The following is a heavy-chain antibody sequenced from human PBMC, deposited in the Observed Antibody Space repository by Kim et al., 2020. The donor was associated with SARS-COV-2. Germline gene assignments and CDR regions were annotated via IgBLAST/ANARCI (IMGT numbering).Heavy chain of an antibody. J-gene: IGHJ4*02. D-gene: IGHD4-4*01. V-gene: IGHV4-4*07. CDR3: ARGGLQRDPFDY. Sequence: NYNPSLKSRVTMSVDTSKNQVSLKLSSVTAADTAVYYCARGGLQRDPFDYCGQGTLVTVSS.